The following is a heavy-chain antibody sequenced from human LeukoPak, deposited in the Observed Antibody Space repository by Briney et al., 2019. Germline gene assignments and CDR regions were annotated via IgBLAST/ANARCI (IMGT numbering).Heavy chain of an antibody. CDR3: GSGAPYAWELLAY. D-gene: IGHD1-26*01. CDR1: GFTVSSNY. V-gene: IGHV3-66*01. J-gene: IGHJ4*02. CDR2: IYRGGGT. Sequence: GGSLRLSCAASGFTVSSNYMSWVRQAPGKGLEWVSVIYRGGGTDYTDSVKGRFTISRDNSKNTLYLQMNSLRAEDTAVYYCGSGAPYAWELLAYWGQGTLVTVSS.